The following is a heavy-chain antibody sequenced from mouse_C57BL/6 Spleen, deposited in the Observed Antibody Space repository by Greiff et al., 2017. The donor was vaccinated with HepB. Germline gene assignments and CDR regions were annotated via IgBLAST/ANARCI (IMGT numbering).Heavy chain of an antibody. J-gene: IGHJ4*01. CDR2: IHPNSGST. V-gene: IGHV1-64*01. D-gene: IGHD6-1*01. CDR3: ARNPSYDYYAMDY. Sequence: VQLQQPGAELVKPGASVKLSCKASGYTFTSYWMHWVKQRPGQGLEWIGMIHPNSGSTNYNEKFKSKATLTVDKSSSTAYMQLSSLTSEDSAVYYCARNPSYDYYAMDYWGQGTSVTVSS. CDR1: GYTFTSYW.